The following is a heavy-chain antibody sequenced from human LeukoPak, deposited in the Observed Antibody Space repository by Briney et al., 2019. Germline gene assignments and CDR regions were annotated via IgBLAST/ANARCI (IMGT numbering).Heavy chain of an antibody. CDR3: ARDGMYYYDSSGYYVRPLGAFDI. J-gene: IGHJ3*02. Sequence: GGSLRLSCAASGFTFSSYSMNWVRQAPGKGLEWVSYISSSSSTIYYADSVKGRFTISRDNAKNSLYLQMNSLRAEDTAVYYCARDGMYYYDSSGYYVRPLGAFDIWGQGTMVTVSS. CDR2: ISSSSSTI. D-gene: IGHD3-22*01. V-gene: IGHV3-48*04. CDR1: GFTFSSYS.